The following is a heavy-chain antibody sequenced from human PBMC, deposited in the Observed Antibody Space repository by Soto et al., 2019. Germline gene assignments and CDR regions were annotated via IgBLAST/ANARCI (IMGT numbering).Heavy chain of an antibody. Sequence: QVQLVESGGGVVQPGRSLRLSCAASGFTFSSCGMHWVRQAPGKGLEWVAVISYDGSKEYYADSVKGRFTISRDNSRNALYLQMNSQRAEDTAVYYCAKEFFDSSPYPIDYWGQGTLITVSS. V-gene: IGHV3-30*18. CDR1: GFTFSSCG. D-gene: IGHD3-22*01. CDR2: ISYDGSKE. J-gene: IGHJ4*02. CDR3: AKEFFDSSPYPIDY.